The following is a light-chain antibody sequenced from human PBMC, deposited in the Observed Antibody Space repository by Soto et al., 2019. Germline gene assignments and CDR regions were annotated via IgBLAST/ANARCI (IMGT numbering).Light chain of an antibody. CDR3: QQYGSSPYT. CDR2: GAS. CDR1: QSVSSSY. J-gene: IGKJ2*01. Sequence: EIVLTQSPGTLSLSPGERATLSCRASQSVSSSYLAWNQQKPGQAPRLLIYGASSRATGIPDRFSGSGSGIYFTLTISVLEPEVVAVYYCQQYGSSPYTFGQGTKLEIK. V-gene: IGKV3-20*01.